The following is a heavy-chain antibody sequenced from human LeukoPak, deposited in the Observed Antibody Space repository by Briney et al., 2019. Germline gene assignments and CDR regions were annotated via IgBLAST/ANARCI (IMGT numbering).Heavy chain of an antibody. Sequence: SETLSLTCTVSGASISSYYWTWIRQPAGEGLEWIGRIYTSGSTNYNPSLKSRVTMSVDTSKNQFSLKLSSVTAADTAVYYCARLSADSSSSRGSDYWGQGTLVTASS. D-gene: IGHD2-2*01. CDR3: ARLSADSSSSRGSDY. CDR1: GASISSYY. V-gene: IGHV4-4*07. CDR2: IYTSGST. J-gene: IGHJ4*02.